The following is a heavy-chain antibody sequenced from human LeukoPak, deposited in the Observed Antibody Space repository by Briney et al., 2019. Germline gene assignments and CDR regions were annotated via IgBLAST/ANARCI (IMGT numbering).Heavy chain of an antibody. J-gene: IGHJ4*02. V-gene: IGHV3-23*01. D-gene: IGHD3-10*01. CDR3: AKYGSGSYYNGLY. Sequence: GGSLRLSCAASGFMVSSNCMNWVRQAPGKGLQWVSTISVIGESTYYADSVKGRFTISRDSSKSTLYLQMNSLRDEDTAVYYCAKYGSGSYYNGLYWGQGTLVTVSS. CDR2: ISVIGEST. CDR1: GFMVSSNC.